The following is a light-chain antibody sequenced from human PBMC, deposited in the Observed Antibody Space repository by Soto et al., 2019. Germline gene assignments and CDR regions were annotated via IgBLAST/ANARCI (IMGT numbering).Light chain of an antibody. V-gene: IGLV2-14*01. CDR2: GVT. CDR3: SSFRSGSVVL. CDR1: SSDVGGYNY. Sequence: QSALTQPASVSGSPGPSITISCTGTSSDVGGYNYVSWYQQHPGKAPKLVIYGVTYRPSGVSARFSGSKCQNTASLTISGLEAEDEADYYCSSFRSGSVVLFGGGTKLTVL. J-gene: IGLJ3*02.